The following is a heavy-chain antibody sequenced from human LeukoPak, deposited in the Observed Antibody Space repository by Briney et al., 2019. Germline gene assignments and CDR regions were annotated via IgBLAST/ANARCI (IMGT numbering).Heavy chain of an antibody. CDR1: GFSVTENHF. CDR2: IYHAGNT. V-gene: IGHV4-4*02. Sequence: EASETLSLTCAVSGFSVTENHFSSWVRQPPGAGLEWIGEIYHAGNTDSNPSLKSRVTISVDKSKNQVSLSLRSLTAADTAVYYCARHCSGDCYRAFDYWGQGISVTVSS. D-gene: IGHD2-21*02. CDR3: ARHCSGDCYRAFDY. J-gene: IGHJ4*02.